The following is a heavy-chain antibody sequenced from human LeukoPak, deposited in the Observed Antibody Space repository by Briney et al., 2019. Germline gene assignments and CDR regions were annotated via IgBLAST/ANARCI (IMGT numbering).Heavy chain of an antibody. V-gene: IGHV3-53*01. D-gene: IGHD6-19*01. CDR2: IYSGGST. CDR3: ARGRSGWNFFDY. CDR1: GFTVSSNY. J-gene: IGHJ4*02. Sequence: GGSLRLSCAASGFTVSSNYMSWVRQAPGKGLEWVSVIYSGGSTYYADSVKGRFTISRDNSKNTLYLQMNSLRAEDTAVYYCARGRSGWNFFDYWGQGTLVTVSS.